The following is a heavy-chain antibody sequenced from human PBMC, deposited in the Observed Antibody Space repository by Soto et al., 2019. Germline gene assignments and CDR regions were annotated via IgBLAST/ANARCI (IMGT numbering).Heavy chain of an antibody. V-gene: IGHV1-69*13. Sequence: ASVKVSRNASGGTFSSYAISWVRQAPGQGLEWMGGIIPIFGTANYAQKFQGRVTITADESTSTAYMELSSLRSEDTAVYYCASTKLGVVVVVAATPAAFDIWGQGTMVTVSS. D-gene: IGHD2-15*01. CDR3: ASTKLGVVVVVAATPAAFDI. CDR2: IIPIFGTA. CDR1: GGTFSSYA. J-gene: IGHJ3*02.